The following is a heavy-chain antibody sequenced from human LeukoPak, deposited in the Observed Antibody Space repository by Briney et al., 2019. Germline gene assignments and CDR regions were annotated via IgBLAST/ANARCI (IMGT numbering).Heavy chain of an antibody. CDR2: TRDKANSYTT. J-gene: IGHJ4*02. V-gene: IGHV3-72*01. CDR3: ARNKGYSSSWTPFDY. D-gene: IGHD6-13*01. CDR1: GFTFSDHY. Sequence: PGGPLRLSCAASGFTFSDHYMDWVRQAPGKGLEWVGRTRDKANSYTTEYAASVKGRFTISRDDSKNSLYLQMNSLKTEDTAVYYCARNKGYSSSWTPFDYWGQGTLVTVSS.